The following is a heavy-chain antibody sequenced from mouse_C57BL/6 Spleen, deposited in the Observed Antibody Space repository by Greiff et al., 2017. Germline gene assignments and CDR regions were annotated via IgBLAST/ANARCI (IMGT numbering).Heavy chain of an antibody. CDR3: TRDYYGSSPGDY. CDR1: GFNIKDDY. Sequence: VQLQQSGAELVRPGASVKLSCTASGFNIKDDYMHWVKQRPEQGLEWIGWIDPENGDTEYASKFQGKATITADTSSNTAYLQLSSLTSEDTAVYYCTRDYYGSSPGDYWGQGTSVTVSS. CDR2: IDPENGDT. D-gene: IGHD1-1*01. V-gene: IGHV14-4*01. J-gene: IGHJ4*01.